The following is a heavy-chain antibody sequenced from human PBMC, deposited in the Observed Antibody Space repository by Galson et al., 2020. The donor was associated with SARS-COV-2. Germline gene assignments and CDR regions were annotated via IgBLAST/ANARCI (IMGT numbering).Heavy chain of an antibody. Sequence: GESLKISCAASGFTFSSYAMHWVRQAPGKGLEWVAVISYDGSNKYYADSVKGRFTISRDNSKNTLYLQMNSLRAEDTAVYYCARDLDDYGDYTLFDYWGQGTLVTVSS. CDR2: ISYDGSNK. J-gene: IGHJ4*02. V-gene: IGHV3-30*04. CDR3: ARDLDDYGDYTLFDY. D-gene: IGHD4-17*01. CDR1: GFTFSSYA.